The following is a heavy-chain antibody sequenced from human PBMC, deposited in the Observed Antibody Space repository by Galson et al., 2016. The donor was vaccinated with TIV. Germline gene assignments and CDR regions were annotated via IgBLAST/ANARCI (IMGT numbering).Heavy chain of an antibody. V-gene: IGHV1-69*04. CDR1: GGTFGNYA. J-gene: IGHJ3*01. D-gene: IGHD4-17*01. CDR3: ARDMTSMNTVGGFDV. CDR2: IIPTFDVI. Sequence: SVKVSCKASGGTFGNYAISWVQQAPGQGPEWMGRIIPTFDVIIPAQKLQDRLIMTADRSTSTAYMELKSLRSKDTAVYYCARDMTSMNTVGGFDVWGQGTVVSVSS.